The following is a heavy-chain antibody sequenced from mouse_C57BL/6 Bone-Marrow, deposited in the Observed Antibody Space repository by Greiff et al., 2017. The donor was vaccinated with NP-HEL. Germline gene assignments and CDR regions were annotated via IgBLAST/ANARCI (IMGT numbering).Heavy chain of an antibody. CDR1: GYTFTSYW. J-gene: IGHJ3*01. Sequence: QVQLQQPGAELVKPGASVTLSCKASGYTFTSYWMHWVKQRPGRGLEWIGRIDPNRGGTKYNEKFKSKATLTVDKHSSTAYMQLSSLTSEDSAVYYCARSGDPTLEWLAYWGQGTLVTVSA. D-gene: IGHD2-10*01. V-gene: IGHV1-72*01. CDR2: IDPNRGGT. CDR3: ARSGDPTLEWLAY.